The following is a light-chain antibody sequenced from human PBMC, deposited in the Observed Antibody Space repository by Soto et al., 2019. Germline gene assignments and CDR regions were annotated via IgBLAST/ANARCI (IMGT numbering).Light chain of an antibody. Sequence: EIVLTQSPGTLSLSPGERATLSCRASQSVSSLYLAWYQQKPGQAPRLLIYGASSRAPGIPDRFSGSGSEKDFTLTISRLEPEDFAVYYCQQYGTSPHTFGQGTKLEIK. CDR2: GAS. J-gene: IGKJ2*01. V-gene: IGKV3-20*01. CDR1: QSVSSLY. CDR3: QQYGTSPHT.